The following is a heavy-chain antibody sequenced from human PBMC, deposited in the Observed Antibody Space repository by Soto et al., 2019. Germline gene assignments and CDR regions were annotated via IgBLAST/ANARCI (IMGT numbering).Heavy chain of an antibody. CDR1: GYTFTSYG. V-gene: IGHV1-18*01. CDR3: ARDRGSGWQNFFEF. Sequence: QVQLVQSGAEVKKPGASVKVSCKASGYTFTSYGISWVRQAPGQGLEWMGWISAYNGNTNYAQKLQGRVTMPTDPSPSTDYMEQRSLRSEDTAVYYCARDRGSGWQNFFEFWGQGTLVTGSS. CDR2: ISAYNGNT. J-gene: IGHJ4*02. D-gene: IGHD6-19*01.